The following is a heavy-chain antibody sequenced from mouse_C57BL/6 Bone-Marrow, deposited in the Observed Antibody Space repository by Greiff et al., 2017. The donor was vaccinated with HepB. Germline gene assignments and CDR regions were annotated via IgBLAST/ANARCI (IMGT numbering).Heavy chain of an antibody. D-gene: IGHD2-1*01. CDR1: GFTFSDFY. CDR2: SRNKANDYTT. CDR3: ARVGGIYYGNYWYFDV. J-gene: IGHJ1*03. Sequence: EVKVVESGGGLVQSGRSLRLSCATSGFTFSDFYMEWVRQAPGKGLEWIAASRNKANDYTTEYSASVKGRFIVSRDTSQSILYLQMNALRAEDTAIYYCARVGGIYYGNYWYFDVWGTGTTVTVSS. V-gene: IGHV7-1*01.